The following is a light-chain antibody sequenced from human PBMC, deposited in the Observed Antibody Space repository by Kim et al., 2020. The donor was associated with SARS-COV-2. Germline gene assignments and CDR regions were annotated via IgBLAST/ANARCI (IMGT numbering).Light chain of an antibody. CDR3: HQNKSFTRT. CDR1: QSTSNW. V-gene: IGKV1-5*03. J-gene: IGKJ4*02. Sequence: AYVGERDTQTCRGTQSTSNWFAWCKQKNEKVPILLIYTAYTFDSGVPSRFSGSGSGTEFTLTITGLQPDDIATYYCHQNKSFTRTFGAGTKVEIK. CDR2: TAY.